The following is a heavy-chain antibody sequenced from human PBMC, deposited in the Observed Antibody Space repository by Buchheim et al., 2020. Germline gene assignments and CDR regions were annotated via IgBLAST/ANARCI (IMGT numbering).Heavy chain of an antibody. J-gene: IGHJ5*02. CDR3: ARDMGLWYGESSSWFDP. CDR1: GFTFSSYA. D-gene: IGHD3-10*01. V-gene: IGHV3-30-3*01. Sequence: QVQLVESGGGVVQPGRSLRLSCAASGFTFSSYAMHWVRQAPGKGLEWVAVISYDGSNKYYADSVKGRFTISRDNSKNTLSLQMNSLRAEDTAVYYCARDMGLWYGESSSWFDPWGQGTL. CDR2: ISYDGSNK.